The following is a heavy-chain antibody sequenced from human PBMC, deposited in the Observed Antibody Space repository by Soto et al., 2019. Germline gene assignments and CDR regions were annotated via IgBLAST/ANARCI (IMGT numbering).Heavy chain of an antibody. J-gene: IGHJ4*02. CDR1: A. CDR2: ISSNGGST. CDR3: AKDSPNDY. V-gene: IGHV3-64*01. Sequence: AGRWVRQAPGKGLEYVSAISSNGGSTYYANSVKGRFTISRDNSKNTLYLQMNSLRAEDTAVYYCAKDSPNDYWGQGTLVTVSS.